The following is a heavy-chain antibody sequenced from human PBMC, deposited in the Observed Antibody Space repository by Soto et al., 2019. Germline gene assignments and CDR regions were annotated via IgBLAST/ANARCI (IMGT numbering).Heavy chain of an antibody. CDR1: GFTFSNYA. D-gene: IGHD6-13*01. CDR3: VRRRDGSSWPYDAFDI. J-gene: IGHJ3*02. CDR2: ISGGGGST. Sequence: GGSLRLSCAASGFTFSNYAMSWVRQAPGKGLEWVSGISGGGGSTYHADSVKGRFTISRDNSKNTVYLQMNSLRAEDTAVYYCVRRRDGSSWPYDAFDIWGQGTMVTVSS. V-gene: IGHV3-23*01.